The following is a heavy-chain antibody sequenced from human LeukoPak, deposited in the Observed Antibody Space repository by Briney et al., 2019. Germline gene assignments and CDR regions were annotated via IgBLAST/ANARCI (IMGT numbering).Heavy chain of an antibody. D-gene: IGHD6-6*01. CDR2: IIPIFGTA. CDR3: AREGAARPPYNWFDP. V-gene: IGHV1-69*05. J-gene: IGHJ5*02. Sequence: SVKVSCKACGGTFSSYAISWVRQAPGQGLEWMGGIIPIFGTANYAQKFQGRVTITTDESTSTAYMELSSMRSEDTAVYYCAREGAARPPYNWFDPWGQGTLVTVSS. CDR1: GGTFSSYA.